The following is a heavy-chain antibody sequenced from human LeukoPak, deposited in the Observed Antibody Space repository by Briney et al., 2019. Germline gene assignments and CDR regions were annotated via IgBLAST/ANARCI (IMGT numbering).Heavy chain of an antibody. CDR2: IWYDGSNE. V-gene: IGHV3-33*01. J-gene: IGHJ4*02. Sequence: SLRLSCAASGFPFRRYCMHWVRPAPGKGLEWVAVIWYDGSNEDYADSVKGRFAISRDNSKNTLYLQMNSLRAEDTAVYYCATNKIGTTDQSFDYWGQGTLVTVSS. D-gene: IGHD1-1*01. CDR1: GFPFRRYC. CDR3: ATNKIGTTDQSFDY.